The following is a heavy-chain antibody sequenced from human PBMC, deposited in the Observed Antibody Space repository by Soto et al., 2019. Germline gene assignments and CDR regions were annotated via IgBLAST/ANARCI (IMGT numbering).Heavy chain of an antibody. D-gene: IGHD2-15*01. V-gene: IGHV5-51*01. CDR1: GYSFTSYW. Sequence: LGESVKISCKGSGYSFTSYWIGWVRQMPGKGLEWMGIIYPGDSDTRYSPSFQGQVTISADKSISTAYLQWSSLKASDTAMYYCARRRSYCSGGSCYSGLDYYYGMDVWGQGTTVTVSS. CDR3: ARRRSYCSGGSCYSGLDYYYGMDV. CDR2: IYPGDSDT. J-gene: IGHJ6*02.